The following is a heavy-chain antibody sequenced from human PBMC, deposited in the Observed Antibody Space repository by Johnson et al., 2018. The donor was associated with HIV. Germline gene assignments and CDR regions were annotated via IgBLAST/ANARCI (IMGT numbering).Heavy chain of an antibody. J-gene: IGHJ3*02. CDR1: GFTVSSNY. CDR2: IYSGGST. V-gene: IGHV3-66*02. D-gene: IGHD1-26*01. CDR3: ARMVGGEAFDI. Sequence: VQLVESGGGVVRPGGSLRLSCAASGFTVSSNYMSWVRQAPGKGLEWVSVIYSGGSTYYADSVKGRFTISRDNSKNTLYLQMNSLRAEDTAVYYCARMVGGEAFDIWGQGTMVTVSS.